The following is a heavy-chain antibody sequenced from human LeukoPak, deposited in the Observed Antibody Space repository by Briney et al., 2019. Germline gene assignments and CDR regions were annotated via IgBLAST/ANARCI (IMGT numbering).Heavy chain of an antibody. CDR1: GFTVSSNY. D-gene: IGHD6-13*01. CDR3: AGGPKKQLIWGRASNGFDP. CDR2: IYSGGST. V-gene: IGHV3-66*01. Sequence: GGSLRLSCGASGFTVSSNYMSWVRQAPGKGLEWVSVIYSGGSTYYADSVKGRFTISRDNSKNTLYLQMSSLRGEDTPVYYCAGGPKKQLIWGRASNGFDPWGQGTLVTVSS. J-gene: IGHJ5*02.